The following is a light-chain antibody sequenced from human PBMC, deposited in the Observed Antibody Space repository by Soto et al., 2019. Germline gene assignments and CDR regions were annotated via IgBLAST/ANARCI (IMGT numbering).Light chain of an antibody. CDR2: EVS. CDR1: NSDVGGYDY. J-gene: IGLJ3*02. CDR3: SSYTSSTTLGV. V-gene: IGLV2-14*01. Sequence: QSVLTRPASVSGSPGQSITISCTGTNSDVGGYDYVSWYQQHPGKAPKLMIYEVSHRPSGVSNRFSGSRSGNTASLTISGLQAEDEADYYCSSYTSSTTLGVFGGGTKVTVL.